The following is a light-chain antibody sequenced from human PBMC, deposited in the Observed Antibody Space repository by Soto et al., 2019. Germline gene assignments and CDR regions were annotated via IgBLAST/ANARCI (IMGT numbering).Light chain of an antibody. V-gene: IGKV1-12*01. CDR3: LHTYSSPRT. J-gene: IGKJ1*01. CDR1: QGIGDR. Sequence: DIQMTQSPSSVSASVGDRVTLTCRASQGIGDRLAWYQQRPGKVPQLLIYFASTLPSGVPSRFSASGSGADFILTISLLQAEDFATYYCLHTYSSPRTFGQGTKLEIK. CDR2: FAS.